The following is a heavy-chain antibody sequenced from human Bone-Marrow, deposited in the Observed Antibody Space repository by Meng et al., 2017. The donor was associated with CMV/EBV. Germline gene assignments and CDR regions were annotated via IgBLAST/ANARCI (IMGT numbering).Heavy chain of an antibody. CDR3: ARESSDHTDKADY. Sequence: ASVKVSCKASGYTFTGYYLHWVRQAPGQGLEWMGWINPNSGGTNYAQKFQGRVTMTRDTSISTAYMELSRLRSDDTAVYYCARESSDHTDKADYWGQGTLVTASS. CDR1: GYTFTGYY. D-gene: IGHD3-22*01. V-gene: IGHV1-2*02. CDR2: INPNSGGT. J-gene: IGHJ4*02.